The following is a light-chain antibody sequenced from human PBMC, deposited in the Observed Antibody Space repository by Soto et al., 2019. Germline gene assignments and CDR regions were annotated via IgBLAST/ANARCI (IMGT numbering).Light chain of an antibody. CDR1: QSISSW. CDR2: KAS. V-gene: IGKV1-5*03. J-gene: IGKJ1*01. CDR3: QQYNSSRT. Sequence: DIQMTQSPSTLSASVGDRVTITCRASQSISSWLAWYQQKPGKAPTLLIYKASSLESGVPSRFSGSGAGKEFTLTISSLQPDDFATYYRQQYNSSRTFGQGTKVEIK.